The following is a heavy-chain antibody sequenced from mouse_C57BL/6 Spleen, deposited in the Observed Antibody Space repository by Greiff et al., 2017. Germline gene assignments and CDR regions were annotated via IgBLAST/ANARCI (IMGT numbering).Heavy chain of an antibody. J-gene: IGHJ3*01. D-gene: IGHD1-1*01. CDR1: GYAFTNYL. CDR2: INPGSGGT. Sequence: VQRVESGAELVRPGTSVKVSCKASGYAFTNYLIEWVKQRPGQGLEWIGVINPGSGGTNYNEKFKGKATLTADKSSSPAYMQLSSLTSEDSAVYFCARSDGSSSWFAYWGQGTLVTVSA. CDR3: ARSDGSSSWFAY. V-gene: IGHV1-54*01.